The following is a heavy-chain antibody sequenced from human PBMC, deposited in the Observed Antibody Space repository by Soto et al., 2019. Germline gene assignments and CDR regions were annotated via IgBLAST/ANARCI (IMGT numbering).Heavy chain of an antibody. J-gene: IGHJ4*02. CDR1: GFTFDDYA. Sequence: EVQLVESGGGLEQPGRSLRLSCAASGFTFDDYAIHWVRQAPGKGLEWVSGISWSGNDVGYADSVKGRFTVSRDNGKNPGHLQMNRLRTENKAFLFFAKGPQYGGSSGYFDSWGQGTLVSVTS. CDR3: AKGPQYGGSSGYFDS. D-gene: IGHD6-6*01. V-gene: IGHV3-9*01. CDR2: ISWSGNDV.